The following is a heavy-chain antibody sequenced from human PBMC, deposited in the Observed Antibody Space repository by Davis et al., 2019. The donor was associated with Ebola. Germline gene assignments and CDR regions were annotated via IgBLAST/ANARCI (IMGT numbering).Heavy chain of an antibody. V-gene: IGHV3-23*01. J-gene: IGHJ4*02. D-gene: IGHD3-10*01. CDR2: ISGSGGST. CDR3: ARGVAVRGVIFEYYFDY. Sequence: GESLKISCAASGFTFSSYAMSWVRQAPGKGLEWVSAISGSGGSTYYADSVKGRFPISRDNSKNSLYLQMNSLRDEDTAVYYCARGVAVRGVIFEYYFDYWGQGTLVTVSS. CDR1: GFTFSSYA.